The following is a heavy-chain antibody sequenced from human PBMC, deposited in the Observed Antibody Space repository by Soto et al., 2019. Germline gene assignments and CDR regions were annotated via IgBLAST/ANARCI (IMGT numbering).Heavy chain of an antibody. CDR1: GYTFTSYD. Sequence: QVQLVQSGAEVKKPGASVKVSCKASGYTFTSYDINWGRQATGQGIEWMGWMNPNSGNTGYAQKFHGRVTMTRNTSRSTAYRQLSSRRSEDTPVYYFAREKTSYGMDVWGQGHRVPVSS. J-gene: IGHJ6*02. CDR3: AREKTSYGMDV. V-gene: IGHV1-8*01. CDR2: MNPNSGNT.